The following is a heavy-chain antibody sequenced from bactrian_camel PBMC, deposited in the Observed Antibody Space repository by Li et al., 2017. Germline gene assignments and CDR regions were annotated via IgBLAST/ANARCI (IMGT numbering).Heavy chain of an antibody. CDR2: ISPGSGRR. V-gene: IGHV3S54*01. CDR3: AAVHPPAYCSGGHCCSFLPNEYDY. CDR1: GSIYDTMC. Sequence: HVQLVESGGGSVQAGGSLRLSCASSGSIYDTMCMGWVRQAPGKEREGVAAISPGSGRRYYGDSVKGRFTISLDNAKNTLWLQMNNLQPDDTAMYYCAAVHPPAYCSGGHCCSFLPNEYDYWGQGTQVTVS. D-gene: IGHD2*01. J-gene: IGHJ4*01.